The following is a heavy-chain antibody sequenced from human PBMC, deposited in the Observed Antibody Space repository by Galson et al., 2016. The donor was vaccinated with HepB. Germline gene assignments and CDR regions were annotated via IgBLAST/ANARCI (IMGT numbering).Heavy chain of an antibody. D-gene: IGHD6-6*01. V-gene: IGHV3-33*01. CDR2: IWYDGSKK. CDR3: AGDGIPRPQNIGGRLPPPYYYGMDV. J-gene: IGHJ6*02. Sequence: SLRLSCAASGFTFSNYGMHWVRQAPGKGLEWVALIWYDGSKKYYAESVKGRLTISRDNSKNTLDLQMNSLGAEDTAVYCCAGDGIPRPQNIGGRLPPPYYYGMDVWGQGTAVTVSS. CDR1: GFTFSNYG.